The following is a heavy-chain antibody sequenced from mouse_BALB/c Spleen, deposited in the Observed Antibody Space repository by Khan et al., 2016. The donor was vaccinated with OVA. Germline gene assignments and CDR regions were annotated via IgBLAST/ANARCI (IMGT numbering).Heavy chain of an antibody. Sequence: VQLQESGPGLVVPSQSLSITCTVSGFSLTSYGVNWVRQPPGEGLEWLGVIWGDGSTNYHSTLKSRLIISKDSSKRQVFLTLNSLQTDDTATYYCAKFTPDYYSMDYWGQGTSVTVST. J-gene: IGHJ4*01. CDR2: IWGDGST. CDR1: GFSLTSYG. D-gene: IGHD1-1*01. CDR3: AKFTPDYYSMDY. V-gene: IGHV2-3*01.